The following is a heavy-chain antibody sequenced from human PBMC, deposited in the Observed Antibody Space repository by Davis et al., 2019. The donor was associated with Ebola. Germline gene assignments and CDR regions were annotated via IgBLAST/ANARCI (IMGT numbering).Heavy chain of an antibody. CDR2: VIPILGTA. Sequence: SVKVSCKASGYTFTSYGISWVRQAPGQGLEWMGRVIPILGTADYAQRFQGRVTITADTSTHTAYMELSSLRSDDTAVYYCTVGGIGGMGDYWGQGTLVTVSS. CDR3: TVGGIGGMGDY. V-gene: IGHV1-69*04. CDR1: GYTFTSYG. D-gene: IGHD1-26*01. J-gene: IGHJ4*02.